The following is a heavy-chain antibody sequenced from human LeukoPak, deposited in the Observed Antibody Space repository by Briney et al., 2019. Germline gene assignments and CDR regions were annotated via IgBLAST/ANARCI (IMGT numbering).Heavy chain of an antibody. J-gene: IGHJ1*01. D-gene: IGHD5-18*01. CDR2: IYPSGST. Sequence: SETLSLTCAVYGGSFSGYYRSWIRQPPGKGLEWIGEIYPSGSTYYNPSLESRVTISVDTSKNQLSLKLSSVTAADTAVYYCARGEDAAKTHIWGQGSLVTVSS. CDR3: ARGEDAAKTHI. CDR1: GGSFSGYY. V-gene: IGHV4-34*01.